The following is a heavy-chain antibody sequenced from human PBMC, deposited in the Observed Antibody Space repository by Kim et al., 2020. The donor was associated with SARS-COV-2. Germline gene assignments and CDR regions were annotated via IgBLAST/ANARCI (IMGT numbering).Heavy chain of an antibody. D-gene: IGHD3-22*01. J-gene: IGHJ3*02. CDR2: IIPILGIA. CDR1: GGTFSSYA. CDR3: ARDPYYYDSRKAFDI. V-gene: IGHV1-69*04. Sequence: SVKVSCKASGGTFSSYAISWVRQAPGQGLEWMGRIIPILGIANYAQKFQGRVTITADKSTSTAYMELSSLRSEDTAVYYCARDPYYYDSRKAFDIWGQGTMVTVSS.